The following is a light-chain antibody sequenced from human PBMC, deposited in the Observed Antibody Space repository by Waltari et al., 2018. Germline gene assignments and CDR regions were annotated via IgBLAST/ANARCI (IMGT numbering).Light chain of an antibody. V-gene: IGLV2-14*01. J-gene: IGLJ3*02. CDR3: SSYTSSSTPNWV. CDR2: EVS. Sequence: QSALTQPASVSGSPGQSITISCTGTSSDVGGYNYVSWYQQHPGKAPKLMIYEVSNRPSGGSNRFSGSTSGNTASLTISGLQAEDEADYYCSSYTSSSTPNWVFGGGTKLTVL. CDR1: SSDVGGYNY.